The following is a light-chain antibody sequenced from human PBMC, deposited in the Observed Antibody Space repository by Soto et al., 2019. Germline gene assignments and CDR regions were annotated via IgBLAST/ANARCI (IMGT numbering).Light chain of an antibody. Sequence: NVLRQWSGTLSFSPGAITTLTSRASQSVSSSYLAWLQQKPGQAPRLLIYGASSRATGIPDRFSGSGSGTDFTLTISRLEPEDFAVYYCQQYGNAPFTFGPGTKVAI. CDR1: QSVSSSY. CDR2: GAS. J-gene: IGKJ3*01. CDR3: QQYGNAPFT. V-gene: IGKV3-20*01.